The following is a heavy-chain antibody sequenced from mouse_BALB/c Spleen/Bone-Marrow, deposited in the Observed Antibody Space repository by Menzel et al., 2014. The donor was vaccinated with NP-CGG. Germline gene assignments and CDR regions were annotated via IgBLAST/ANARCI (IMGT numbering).Heavy chain of an antibody. CDR2: IDPENGDT. CDR1: GFNIXDYY. D-gene: IGHD2-1*01. Sequence: EVKLMESGAELVRSGASVKLSCTASGFNIXDYYMHWVKQRPEQGLEWIGWIDPENGDTEYAPKSQGKATMTADTSSNTAYLQLSSLTSEDAAVYYCNGNYYAMDYWGQGTSVTVSS. CDR3: NGNYYAMDY. V-gene: IGHV14-4*02. J-gene: IGHJ4*01.